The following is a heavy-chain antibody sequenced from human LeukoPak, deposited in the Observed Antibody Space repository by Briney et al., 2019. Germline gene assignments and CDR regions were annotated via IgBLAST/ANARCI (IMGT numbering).Heavy chain of an antibody. D-gene: IGHD3-22*01. V-gene: IGHV1-69*04. CDR3: ARGTLELGTTIVVVTDY. Sequence: SVKVSCKASGGTFSSYAISWVRQAPGQGLEWMGRIIPILGIANYAQKFQGRVTITADKSTSTAYMELSSLRSEDTAVYYCARGTLELGTTIVVVTDYWGQGTLVTVSS. CDR1: GGTFSSYA. CDR2: IIPILGIA. J-gene: IGHJ4*02.